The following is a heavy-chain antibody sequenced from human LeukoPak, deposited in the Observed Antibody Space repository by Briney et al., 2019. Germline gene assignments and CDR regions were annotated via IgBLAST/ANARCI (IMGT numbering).Heavy chain of an antibody. D-gene: IGHD4-17*01. CDR1: GFTFSNYN. CDR3: ARDRVTPVTTVDY. CDR2: ISSSSSYI. Sequence: PGGSLRLSCVASGFTFSNYNMNWVRQAPGKGLEWISAISSSSSYIYYADSVRGRFTISRDNAKNSLYLQMNSLRAEDTAVYYCARDRVTPVTTVDYWGQGTLVTVSS. V-gene: IGHV3-21*06. J-gene: IGHJ4*02.